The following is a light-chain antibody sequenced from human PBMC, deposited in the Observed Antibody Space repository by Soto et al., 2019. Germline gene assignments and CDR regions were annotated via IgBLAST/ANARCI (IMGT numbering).Light chain of an antibody. CDR3: TSYTSSSTLV. V-gene: IGLV2-14*01. J-gene: IGLJ2*01. Sequence: QSALTPPASVSGSPGQSITISCTGTSSDVGAYNYVSWYQQHPGKAPKLMIYDVSNRPSGVSNRFSGAKSGNTASLTISGLQAEDEADYYCTSYTSSSTLVFGGGTKLTVL. CDR2: DVS. CDR1: SSDVGAYNY.